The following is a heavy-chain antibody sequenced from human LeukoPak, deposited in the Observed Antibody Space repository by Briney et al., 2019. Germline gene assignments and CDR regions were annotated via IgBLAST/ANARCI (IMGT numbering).Heavy chain of an antibody. Sequence: ASVKVSCKASGYTFTGYYMHWVRQAPGQGLEWMGWINPNSGGTNYAQKFQGRVTMTRDTSISTAYMELSRLRSDDTAVYYCARALYYYDSRGYDYWGQGTLVTVSS. CDR1: GYTFTGYY. V-gene: IGHV1-2*02. CDR2: INPNSGGT. J-gene: IGHJ4*02. CDR3: ARALYYYDSRGYDY. D-gene: IGHD3-22*01.